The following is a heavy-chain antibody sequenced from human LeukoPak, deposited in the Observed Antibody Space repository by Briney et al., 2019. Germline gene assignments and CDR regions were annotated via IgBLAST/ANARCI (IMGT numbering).Heavy chain of an antibody. D-gene: IGHD2-2*01. V-gene: IGHV3-9*01. Sequence: GGSLRLSCAASGFTFDDYAMHWVRQAPGKGLEWVSGISWNSGSIGYADSVKGRFTISRDNAKNSLYLQMNSLRAEDTALYYCAKGRDKYQLLSKNWFDPWGQGTRVTVSS. CDR3: AKGRDKYQLLSKNWFDP. CDR1: GFTFDDYA. CDR2: ISWNSGSI. J-gene: IGHJ5*02.